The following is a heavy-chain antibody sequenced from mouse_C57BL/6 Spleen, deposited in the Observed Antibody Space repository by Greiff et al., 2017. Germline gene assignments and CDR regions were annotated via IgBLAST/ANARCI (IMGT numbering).Heavy chain of an antibody. Sequence: QVQLQQSGAELVKPGASVKLSCKASGYTFTSYWMHWVKQRPGQGLEWIGMIHPNSGSTNYNEKFKSKATLTVDKSSSTAYMQLSSLTSEDSAVYYCARGAITTVVSDYWGQGTTLTVSS. V-gene: IGHV1-64*01. J-gene: IGHJ2*01. D-gene: IGHD1-1*01. CDR1: GYTFTSYW. CDR3: ARGAITTVVSDY. CDR2: IHPNSGST.